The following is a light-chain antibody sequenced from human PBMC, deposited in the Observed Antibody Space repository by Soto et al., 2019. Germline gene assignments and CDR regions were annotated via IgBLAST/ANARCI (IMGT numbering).Light chain of an antibody. CDR2: GAS. V-gene: IGKV3-20*01. CDR1: QSVSSSY. Sequence: EIVLTQSPGTLSLSPGERATLSCRASQSVSSSYLAWYQQKPGQAPRLLIYGASSRATGIPDRFSGSGSGTDFTLTISRLEPEDLAVYYCRQYGSSLCTFGQGTKVEIK. CDR3: RQYGSSLCT. J-gene: IGKJ1*01.